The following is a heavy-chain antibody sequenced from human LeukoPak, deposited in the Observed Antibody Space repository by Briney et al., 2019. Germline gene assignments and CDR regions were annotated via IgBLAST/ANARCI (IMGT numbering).Heavy chain of an antibody. CDR2: ISGSGGMT. CDR3: AKRGVVIRVILVGFHKEAYYFDS. Sequence: PGGSLRLSCADSGITLSNYVMSWVRQAPGKGLEWVSPISGSGGMTSCADSVKGRFTISRDNPKTTLYLQMYGLRAADTAVYFCAKRGVVIRVILVGFHKEAYYFDSWGQGALVTASS. CDR1: GITLSNYV. J-gene: IGHJ4*02. V-gene: IGHV3-23*01. D-gene: IGHD3-22*01.